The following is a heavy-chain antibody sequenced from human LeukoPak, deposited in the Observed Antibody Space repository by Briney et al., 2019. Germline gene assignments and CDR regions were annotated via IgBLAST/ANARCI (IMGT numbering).Heavy chain of an antibody. CDR1: GFTSSSYA. J-gene: IGHJ4*02. CDR3: AKDLDCSSTSCYPDY. CDR2: ISGSGGST. D-gene: IGHD2-2*01. V-gene: IGHV3-23*01. Sequence: EGSLRLSCAASGFTSSSYAMSWVRQAPGKGLEWVSAISGSGGSTYYADSVKGRFTISRDNSKNTLYLQMNSLRAEDTAVYYCAKDLDCSSTSCYPDYWGQGTLVTVSS.